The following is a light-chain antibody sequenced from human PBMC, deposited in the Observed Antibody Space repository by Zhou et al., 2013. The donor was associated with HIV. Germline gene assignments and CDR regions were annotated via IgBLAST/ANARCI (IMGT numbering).Light chain of an antibody. Sequence: DIQMTQSPSTLSASVGDRVTITCRASQDITTLLAWYQHIPGRAPKLLLYAASTLHRGAPSRFSGSGYGAQFTLTITSLQPEDFATYYCQQFNSYPLTFGPGTKVDIK. CDR1: QDITTL. CDR3: QQFNSYPLT. CDR2: AAS. V-gene: IGKV1-9*01. J-gene: IGKJ3*01.